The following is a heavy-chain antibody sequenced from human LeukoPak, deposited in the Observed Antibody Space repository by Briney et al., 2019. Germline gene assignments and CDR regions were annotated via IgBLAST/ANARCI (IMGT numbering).Heavy chain of an antibody. D-gene: IGHD5-12*01. CDR2: ISDSGSSI. V-gene: IGHV3-11*04. CDR3: ARDPPGYSGYENRFDY. J-gene: IGHJ4*02. Sequence: GGSLRLSCAASGFTFSNYYMSWIRQAPGKGLEWVSYISDSGSSIYYADSVKGRFTISRDNAKNSLFLQMNSLTAGDTAVYYCARDPPGYSGYENRFDYWGQGTLVTVSS. CDR1: GFTFSNYY.